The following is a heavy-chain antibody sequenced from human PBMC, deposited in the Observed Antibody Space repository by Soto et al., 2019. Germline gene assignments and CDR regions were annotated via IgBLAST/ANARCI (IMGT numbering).Heavy chain of an antibody. CDR2: IYYSGST. D-gene: IGHD3-3*01. CDR1: GGSISSGGYY. CDR3: ARLASDYDFWSGYYKGTYYYYMDV. V-gene: IGHV4-31*03. Sequence: SETLSLTCTVSGGSISSGGYYWSWIRQHPGKGLEWIGYIYYSGSTYYNPSLKSRVTISVDTSKNQFSLKLSSVTAADTAVYYCARLASDYDFWSGYYKGTYYYYMDVWGKGTTVTVSS. J-gene: IGHJ6*03.